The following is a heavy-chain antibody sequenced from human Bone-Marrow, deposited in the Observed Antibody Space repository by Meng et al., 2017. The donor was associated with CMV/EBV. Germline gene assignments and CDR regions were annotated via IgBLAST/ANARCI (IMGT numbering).Heavy chain of an antibody. J-gene: IGHJ6*02. Sequence: GESLKISCAASGFTFSSYGMHWVRQAPGKGLEWVAFIRYDGSNKYYADSVKGRFTISRDNSKNTLYLQMNSLRAEDTAVYYCAKELRSVYYYGMDVWGQGTTATVSS. V-gene: IGHV3-30*02. CDR2: IRYDGSNK. D-gene: IGHD4-17*01. CDR3: AKELRSVYYYGMDV. CDR1: GFTFSSYG.